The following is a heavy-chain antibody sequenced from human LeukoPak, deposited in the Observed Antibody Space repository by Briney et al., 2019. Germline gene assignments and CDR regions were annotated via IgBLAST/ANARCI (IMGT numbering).Heavy chain of an antibody. V-gene: IGHV3-21*01. CDR2: ISSSSSYI. Sequence: GGSLRLSCAASGFTFSSYSMNWVRQAPGKGLEWVSSISSSSSYIYYADSAKGRFTISRDNAKNSLYLQMNSLRAEDTAVYYCARDGFGYSSGWYSTDYWGQGTLVTVSS. CDR3: ARDGFGYSSGWYSTDY. J-gene: IGHJ4*02. CDR1: GFTFSSYS. D-gene: IGHD6-19*01.